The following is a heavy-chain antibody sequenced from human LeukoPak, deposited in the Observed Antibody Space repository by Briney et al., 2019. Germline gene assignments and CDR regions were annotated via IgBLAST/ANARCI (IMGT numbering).Heavy chain of an antibody. Sequence: PGGSLRLSCAASGLTFSGYAMHCVRQAPGKGLEWLAVISSDGSLEYYADSVKGRFTISRDNSKNTLYLQMNSLRPEDTAVYYCARDPVPAAARHFDYWGQGTLVTVSS. CDR3: ARDPVPAAARHFDY. J-gene: IGHJ4*02. CDR2: ISSDGSLE. D-gene: IGHD2-2*01. CDR1: GLTFSGYA. V-gene: IGHV3-30-3*01.